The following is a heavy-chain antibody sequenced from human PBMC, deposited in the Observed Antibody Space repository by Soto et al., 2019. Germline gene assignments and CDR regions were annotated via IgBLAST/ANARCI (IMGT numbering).Heavy chain of an antibody. D-gene: IGHD6-19*01. CDR1: GFTFSNYG. CDR2: ISYDGHNK. CDR3: AKRHTSGWSYYFYGMDV. V-gene: IGHV3-30*18. J-gene: IGHJ6*02. Sequence: QMQLVESGGAVVQPRRSLRLSCAASGFTFSNYGMHWVRQAPGKGLEWVTVISYDGHNKYYADSVKGRFTISRDNSKNTLYLQMNSLRAEDTAVYYCAKRHTSGWSYYFYGMDVWGQGTTVTVSS.